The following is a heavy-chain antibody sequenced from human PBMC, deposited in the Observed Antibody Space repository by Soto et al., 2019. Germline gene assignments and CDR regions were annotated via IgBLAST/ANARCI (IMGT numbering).Heavy chain of an antibody. V-gene: IGHV1-69*01. D-gene: IGHD2-2*01. Sequence: QVQLVQSGAEVKKPGSSVKVSCKASGGTFSSYAISWVRQAPGQGLEWMGGIIPIFGTANYAQKFQGRVTITADESTSTAYMELSSLRSEDTAVYYCARGEAIVAVPAAIYYYYGMDVWGQGTTVTVSS. CDR1: GGTFSSYA. CDR3: ARGEAIVAVPAAIYYYYGMDV. J-gene: IGHJ6*02. CDR2: IIPIFGTA.